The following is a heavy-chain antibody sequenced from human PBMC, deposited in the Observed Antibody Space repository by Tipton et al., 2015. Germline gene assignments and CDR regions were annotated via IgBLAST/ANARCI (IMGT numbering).Heavy chain of an antibody. CDR1: GGSIRTYY. V-gene: IGHV4-59*01. Sequence: GLVKPSETLSVTCTVSGGSIRTYYWSWIRQPPGKGLEWIGYIYYSGRPNYNPSLKSRVTISVDTSKSQLSLRLSSVTAADTAVYYCAILPQGYWGQGPLVTVSS. J-gene: IGHJ4*02. CDR3: AILPQGY. CDR2: IYYSGRP.